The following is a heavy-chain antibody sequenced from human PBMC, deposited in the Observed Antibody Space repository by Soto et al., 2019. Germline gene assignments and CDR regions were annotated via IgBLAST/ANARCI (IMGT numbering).Heavy chain of an antibody. CDR1: GGSISSGGYY. CDR3: AREGGKYCTNGVCYPYGMDV. Sequence: TLSLTCTVSGGSISSGGYYWSWIREHPGKGLEWIGYIYYSGSTYYNPSLKSRVTISVDTSKNQFSLKLSSVTAADTAVYYCAREGGKYCTNGVCYPYGMDVWGQGTTVTVSS. D-gene: IGHD2-8*01. J-gene: IGHJ6*02. V-gene: IGHV4-31*03. CDR2: IYYSGST.